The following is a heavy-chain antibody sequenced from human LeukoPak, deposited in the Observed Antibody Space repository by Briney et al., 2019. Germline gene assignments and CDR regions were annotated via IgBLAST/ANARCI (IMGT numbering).Heavy chain of an antibody. J-gene: IGHJ4*02. Sequence: TGGSLRPSCAPSGFTVSSNYINSVRPAPGKGLGWVSLIYGSTSADYADSVKGRFTIPRDTSMNTVYLRMNSLRAEDTAVYYCARLNFGDDYWGQGTLVTVSS. V-gene: IGHV3-66*01. D-gene: IGHD4-17*01. CDR3: ARLNFGDDY. CDR1: GFTVSSNY. CDR2: IYGSTSA.